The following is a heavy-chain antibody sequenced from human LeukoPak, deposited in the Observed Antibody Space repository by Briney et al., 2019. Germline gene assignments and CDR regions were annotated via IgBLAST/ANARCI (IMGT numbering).Heavy chain of an antibody. CDR3: AIRIVVVPAEDYYYYGMDV. D-gene: IGHD2-2*01. CDR2: IIPIFGTA. Sequence: SVKVSCKASGGTFSCYAISWVRQAPGQGLEWMGGIIPIFGTANYAQKFQGRVTITADESTSTAYMELSSLRSEDTAVYYCAIRIVVVPAEDYYYYGMDVWGQGTTVTVSS. CDR1: GGTFSCYA. J-gene: IGHJ6*02. V-gene: IGHV1-69*01.